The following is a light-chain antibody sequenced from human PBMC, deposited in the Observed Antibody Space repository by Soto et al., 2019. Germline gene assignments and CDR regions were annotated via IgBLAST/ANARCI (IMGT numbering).Light chain of an antibody. J-gene: IGKJ1*01. Sequence: AILMTHSPSSFSASTGDRVTITCRASQGISSYLAWYQQKPGKAPKLLIYAASTLQSGVPSRFSGSGSGTDFTLTISCLQSEDFPTYYCQQYYSYPRTFGQGHKV. CDR3: QQYYSYPRT. CDR1: QGISSY. CDR2: AAS. V-gene: IGKV1-8*01.